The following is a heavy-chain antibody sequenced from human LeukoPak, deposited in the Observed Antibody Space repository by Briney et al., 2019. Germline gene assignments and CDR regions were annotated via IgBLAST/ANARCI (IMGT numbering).Heavy chain of an antibody. Sequence: GASVKVSCKASGGTFSSYTISWVRQASGQGLEWMGRIIPILGIANYAQKFQGRVTITADKSTSTAYMELSSLRSEDTAVYYCARARASSGYYSDYWGQGTLVTVSS. CDR3: ARARASSGYYSDY. V-gene: IGHV1-69*02. CDR1: GGTFSSYT. D-gene: IGHD3-22*01. J-gene: IGHJ4*02. CDR2: IIPILGIA.